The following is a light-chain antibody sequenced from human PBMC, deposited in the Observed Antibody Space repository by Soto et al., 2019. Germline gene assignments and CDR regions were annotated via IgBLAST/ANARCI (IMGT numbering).Light chain of an antibody. CDR1: SSNIGSNT. V-gene: IGLV1-44*01. J-gene: IGLJ2*01. CDR2: SNN. Sequence: QSVLTQPASASVTPGQRVTVSCSGSSSNIGSNTVNWYQQLPGTAPKLLIYSNNQRPSGVPDRFSGSKSGTSASLAISGLQSENEADYYCAAWDDSLNGPVFGGGTEPTVL. CDR3: AAWDDSLNGPV.